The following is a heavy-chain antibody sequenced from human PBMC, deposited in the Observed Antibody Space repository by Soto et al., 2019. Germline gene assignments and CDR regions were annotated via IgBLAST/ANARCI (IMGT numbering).Heavy chain of an antibody. CDR2: ISGSGGST. Sequence: GGSLRLSCAASGFTFSSYAMSWVRQAPGKGLEWVSAISGSGGSTYYADSVKGRFTISRDNSKNTLYLQMNSLRAEDTAVYYCAKDFTPILTGGGMNGDRFDYWGQGTLVTVSS. CDR1: GFTFSSYA. V-gene: IGHV3-23*01. J-gene: IGHJ4*02. CDR3: AKDFTPILTGGGMNGDRFDY. D-gene: IGHD4-17*01.